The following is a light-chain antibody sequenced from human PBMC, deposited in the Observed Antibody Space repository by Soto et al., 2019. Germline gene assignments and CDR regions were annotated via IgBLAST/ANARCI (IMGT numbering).Light chain of an antibody. J-gene: IGKJ5*01. CDR2: DAS. V-gene: IGKV3-11*01. CDR3: QQRSNWPPVT. CDR1: QNVVSS. Sequence: EIPMTQSPDTLSVSPGASATLSCRASQNVVSSLAWYQQKPGQAPRLLIYDASNRATGIPARFSGSGCGTDFTLTISSLEPEDFAVYYGQQRSNWPPVTFGQGTRLEIK.